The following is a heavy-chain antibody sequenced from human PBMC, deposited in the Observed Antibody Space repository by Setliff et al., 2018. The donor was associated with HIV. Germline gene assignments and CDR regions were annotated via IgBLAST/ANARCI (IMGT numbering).Heavy chain of an antibody. CDR3: ARVPYRSAWLSGGHDAFDI. Sequence: ASVKVSCKTSDYTFTNYGIYWARQAPGQGLEWMGWISYYNGNTNYAQKLHGRVTMTTDTSTRTAYMEMRGLTYDDTAVYFCARVPYRSAWLSGGHDAFDIWGQGTMVTVSS. CDR2: ISYYNGNT. V-gene: IGHV1-18*01. CDR1: DYTFTNYG. D-gene: IGHD6-19*01. J-gene: IGHJ3*02.